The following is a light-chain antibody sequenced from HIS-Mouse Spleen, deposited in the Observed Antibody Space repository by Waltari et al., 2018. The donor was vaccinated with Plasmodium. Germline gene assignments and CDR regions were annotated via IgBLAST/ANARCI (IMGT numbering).Light chain of an antibody. J-gene: IGKJ4*01. V-gene: IGKV3-11*01. CDR1: QSVSSY. CDR2: GSS. Sequence: EIVLTQSPATLSLSPGERATLSCRASQSVSSYLAWYQQKPGQAPRLLIYGSSNRATGIAARFSGSGSGTDFAVTICSLEPEDFAVYYCQQRSNWPALTFGGGTKVEIK. CDR3: QQRSNWPALT.